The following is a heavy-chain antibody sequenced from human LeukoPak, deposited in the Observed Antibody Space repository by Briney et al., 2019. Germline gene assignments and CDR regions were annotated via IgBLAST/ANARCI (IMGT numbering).Heavy chain of an antibody. J-gene: IGHJ4*02. CDR2: INPSGGST. CDR3: ARATVRWLQYGY. D-gene: IGHD5-24*01. CDR1: GYTFISYY. Sequence: ASVKVSCKASGYTFISYYMHWVRQAPGQGLEWMGIINPSGGSTSYAQKFQGRVTMTRDTSTSTVYMELSSLRSEDTAVYYCARATVRWLQYGYWGQGALVTVSS. V-gene: IGHV1-46*01.